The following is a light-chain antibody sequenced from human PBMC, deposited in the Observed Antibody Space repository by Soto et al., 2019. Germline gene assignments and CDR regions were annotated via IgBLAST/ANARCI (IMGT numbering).Light chain of an antibody. J-gene: IGLJ2*01. CDR3: SSYTTSNSLE. CDR1: SSDIGGYNY. Sequence: QSALTQPASVSGSPGQSITISCTGTSSDIGGYNYVSWYQQHPGKAPKLMIYEVSNRPSGVSNRLSGSKSGNTASLTISGLQAEDEADYYCSSYTTSNSLEFGGGTKLTVL. V-gene: IGLV2-14*01. CDR2: EVS.